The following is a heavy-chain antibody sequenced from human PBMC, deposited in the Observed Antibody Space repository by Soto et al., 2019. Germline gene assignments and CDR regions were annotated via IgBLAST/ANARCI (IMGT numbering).Heavy chain of an antibody. V-gene: IGHV3-9*01. J-gene: IGHJ6*02. Sequence: GGSLRLSCAASGFTFDDYAMHWVRQAPGKGLEWVSGISWNSGSIGYADSVKGRFTISRDNAKNSLYLQMNSWRAEDTAMDYCAKEHGNYDSSGRGGYYYYCMDVWGQGTTVTVSS. CDR2: ISWNSGSI. CDR1: GFTFDDYA. CDR3: AKEHGNYDSSGRGGYYYYCMDV. D-gene: IGHD3-22*01.